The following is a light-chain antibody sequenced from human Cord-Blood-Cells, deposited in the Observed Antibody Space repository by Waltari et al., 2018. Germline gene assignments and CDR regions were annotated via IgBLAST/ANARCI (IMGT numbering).Light chain of an antibody. Sequence: QSALTQPASVSGSPGQSITISCPGTSSDVGGYNYVSWYQKHPGKSPKLMIYDVSNRPSGVSNRFSGSKSGNTASLTISGLQAEDEADYYCSSYTSSSTLVFGTGTKVTVL. CDR3: SSYTSSSTLV. V-gene: IGLV2-14*01. J-gene: IGLJ1*01. CDR1: SSDVGGYNY. CDR2: DVS.